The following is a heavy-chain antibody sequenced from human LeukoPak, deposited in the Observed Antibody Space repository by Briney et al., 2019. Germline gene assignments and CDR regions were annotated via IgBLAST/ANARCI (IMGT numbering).Heavy chain of an antibody. J-gene: IGHJ4*02. D-gene: IGHD3-22*01. CDR2: ISSSGSTI. CDR3: ARDRLPDYYDSSGYYSDY. Sequence: GGSLRLSCAASGFIFSDYYMSWIRQAPGKGLEWVSYISSSGSTIYYADSVKGRFTISGDNAKNSLYLQMNSLRAEDTAVYYCARDRLPDYYDSSGYYSDYWGQGTLVTVSS. V-gene: IGHV3-11*01. CDR1: GFIFSDYY.